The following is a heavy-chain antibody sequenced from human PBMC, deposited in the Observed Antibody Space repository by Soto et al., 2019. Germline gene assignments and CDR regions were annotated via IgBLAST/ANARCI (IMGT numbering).Heavy chain of an antibody. D-gene: IGHD3-22*01. Sequence: QVQLVESGGGVVQPGRSLRLSCAASGFTFRSYGMHWVRQAPGQGLEWVAVISYDGSNKYYADSVKGRFTISRDNSKNTLDLQMNSLRAEDTAVYYCARDSYHYDSSGYFSPDYLDYWGQGTLVTVSS. V-gene: IGHV3-30*03. J-gene: IGHJ4*02. CDR2: ISYDGSNK. CDR1: GFTFRSYG. CDR3: ARDSYHYDSSGYFSPDYLDY.